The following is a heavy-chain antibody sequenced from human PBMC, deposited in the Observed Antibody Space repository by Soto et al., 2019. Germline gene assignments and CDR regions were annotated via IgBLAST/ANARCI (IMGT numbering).Heavy chain of an antibody. CDR1: GFTVSSNY. V-gene: IGHV3-53*04. CDR3: ARDQDGYNYWYFDL. Sequence: GVSLRLSCAASGFTVSSNYMSWVRQAPGKGLEWVSVIYSGGSTYYADSVKGRFTISRHNSKNTLYLQMNSLRAEDTAVYYCARDQDGYNYWYFDLWGRGTLVTVSS. D-gene: IGHD5-12*01. J-gene: IGHJ2*01. CDR2: IYSGGST.